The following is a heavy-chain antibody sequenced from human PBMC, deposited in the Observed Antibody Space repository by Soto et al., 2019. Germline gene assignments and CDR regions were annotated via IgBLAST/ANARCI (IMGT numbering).Heavy chain of an antibody. CDR2: IIPILTTP. CDR1: GGTFSIYG. Sequence: SSVKVSRKASGGTFSIYGFSWVRQAPGQGPEWIGGIIPILTTPNYAQKFQGRVTIVADESTTTVYMELSSLKFEDTAVYYCATSVGIAPTGEDGMDVWGQGTSVTVSS. J-gene: IGHJ6*02. D-gene: IGHD2-8*02. CDR3: ATSVGIAPTGEDGMDV. V-gene: IGHV1-69*13.